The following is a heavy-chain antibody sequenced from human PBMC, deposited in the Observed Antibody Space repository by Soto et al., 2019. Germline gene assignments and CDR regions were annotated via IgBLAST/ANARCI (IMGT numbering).Heavy chain of an antibody. CDR2: IIPIFGTT. CDR3: AKDGGADGYFGNWLDP. J-gene: IGHJ5*02. V-gene: IGHV1-69*15. Sequence: QVQLVQSGAEVKKPGSSVKVSCKASGGTFSNYAITWVRQAPGQGLEWVGRIIPIFGTTNVAQKFQGRVTITADESKTTANMELSGLRSDDTAVYYCAKDGGADGYFGNWLDPWGQGTQVTVSS. CDR1: GGTFSNYA. D-gene: IGHD5-12*01.